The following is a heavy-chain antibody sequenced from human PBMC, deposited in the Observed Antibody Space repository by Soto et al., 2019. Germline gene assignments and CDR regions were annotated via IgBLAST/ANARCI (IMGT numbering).Heavy chain of an antibody. CDR1: GFIFSGSA. CDR3: ARGQGAAIGDYYYHGMDV. Sequence: EVQLVESGGGLVQPGGSLKLSCAASGFIFSGSAIHWVRQASGKGLEWVGRIRSRANNFATSSAASVKGRFTFSRDDSKNPAYLQTNTLKPEDTAVYYCARGQGAAIGDYYYHGMDVWGQGTTVTVSS. CDR2: IRSRANNFAT. V-gene: IGHV3-73*02. J-gene: IGHJ6*02. D-gene: IGHD2-2*02.